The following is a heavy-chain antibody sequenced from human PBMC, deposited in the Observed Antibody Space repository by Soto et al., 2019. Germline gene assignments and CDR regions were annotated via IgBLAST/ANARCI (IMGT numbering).Heavy chain of an antibody. V-gene: IGHV3-30*18. CDR1: GFTFSSYG. J-gene: IGHJ4*02. D-gene: IGHD3-22*01. CDR3: AKILARLKRDSSGYFDY. CDR2: ISYDGSNK. Sequence: QVQLVESGGGVVQPGRSLRLSCAASGFTFSSYGMHWVRQAPGKGLEWVAVISYDGSNKYYADSVKGRFTISRDNSKNTLYLQMNSLRAKDTAVYYCAKILARLKRDSSGYFDYWGQGTLVTVSS.